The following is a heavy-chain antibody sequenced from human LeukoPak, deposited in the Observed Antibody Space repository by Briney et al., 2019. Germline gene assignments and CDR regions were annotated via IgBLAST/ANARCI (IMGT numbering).Heavy chain of an antibody. CDR2: ISYDGSDK. D-gene: IGHD6-19*01. J-gene: IGHJ5*02. CDR3: ARDREWLVQRDWFDP. V-gene: IGHV3-30*04. Sequence: GGSLRLSCAASGFTFSSYPMHWVRQAPGKGLEWVALISYDGSDKYYADSVKGRLTISRDNSKNTLYLQMNSLRAEDTAVYYCARDREWLVQRDWFDPWGQGTLVTVSS. CDR1: GFTFSSYP.